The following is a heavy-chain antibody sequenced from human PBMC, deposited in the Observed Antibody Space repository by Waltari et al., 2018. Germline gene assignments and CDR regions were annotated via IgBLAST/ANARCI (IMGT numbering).Heavy chain of an antibody. Sequence: QVQLVQSGAEVKKPGSSVKVSCKASGGTFSSYAISWVRQAPGQGLEWMGGIFPIFGKANYAQKFQGRVTITTDESTSTAYMELSSLRSEDTAVYYCARKSRAAGTDYYYGMDVWGQGTTVTVSS. D-gene: IGHD6-13*01. CDR3: ARKSRAAGTDYYYGMDV. CDR2: IFPIFGKA. V-gene: IGHV1-69*05. J-gene: IGHJ6*02. CDR1: GGTFSSYA.